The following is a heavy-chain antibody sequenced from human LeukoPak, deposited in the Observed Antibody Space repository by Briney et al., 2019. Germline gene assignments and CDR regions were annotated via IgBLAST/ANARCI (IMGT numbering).Heavy chain of an antibody. CDR1: GFTFSTYW. V-gene: IGHV3-7*05. CDR2: IKQDGSEK. Sequence: TGGSLRLSCAASGFTFSTYWMDWVRQAPGKGLEWVANIKQDGSEKYYVDSVKGRFTISRDNAKNSLYLQVNSLRAEDTAVYYCARGEVDSNVDYWGQGTLVTVSS. D-gene: IGHD4-11*01. CDR3: ARGEVDSNVDY. J-gene: IGHJ4*02.